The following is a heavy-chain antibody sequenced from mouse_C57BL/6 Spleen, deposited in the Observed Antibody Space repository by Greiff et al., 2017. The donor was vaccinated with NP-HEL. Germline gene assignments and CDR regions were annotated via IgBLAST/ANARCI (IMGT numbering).Heavy chain of an antibody. J-gene: IGHJ4*01. D-gene: IGHD2-4*01. CDR3: ARSGDYGGYYYAMDY. CDR2: IYPGGGYT. Sequence: QVQLQQSGAELVRPGTSVKMSCKASGYTFTNYWIGWAKQRPGHGLEWIGDIYPGGGYTNYNEKFKGKATLTADKSSSTAYMQLSSLTSEDSAVYFCARSGDYGGYYYAMDYWGQGTSVTVSS. CDR1: GYTFTNYW. V-gene: IGHV1-63*01.